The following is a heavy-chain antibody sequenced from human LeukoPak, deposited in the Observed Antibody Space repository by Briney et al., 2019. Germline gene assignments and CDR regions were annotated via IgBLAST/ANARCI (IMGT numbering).Heavy chain of an antibody. CDR1: GFTVSSNY. D-gene: IGHD5-18*01. CDR3: ARSKSGYSYGFDY. V-gene: IGHV3-66*01. J-gene: IGHJ4*02. CDR2: IYSGGST. Sequence: GGSLRLSCAASGFTVSSNYMSWVRQAPRKGLEWVSVIYSGGSTYYADSVKGRFTISRDNSKNTLYLQMNSLRAEDTAVYYCARSKSGYSYGFDYWGQGTLVTVSS.